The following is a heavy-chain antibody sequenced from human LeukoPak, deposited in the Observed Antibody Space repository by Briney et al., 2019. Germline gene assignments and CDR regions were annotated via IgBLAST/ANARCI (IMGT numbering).Heavy chain of an antibody. J-gene: IGHJ6*03. Sequence: ASVKVSCKASGGTFSSYAISWVRQAPGQGLEWMGGIIPIFGTANYAQKFQGRVTITTDESTSTAYMELSSLRSEDTAVYYCARELGYYMDVWGKGTTVTVSS. CDR2: IIPIFGTA. V-gene: IGHV1-69*05. CDR1: GGTFSSYA. CDR3: ARELGYYMDV. D-gene: IGHD3-16*01.